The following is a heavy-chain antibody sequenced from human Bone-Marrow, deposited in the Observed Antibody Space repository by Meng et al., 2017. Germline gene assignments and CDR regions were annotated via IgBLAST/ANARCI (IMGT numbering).Heavy chain of an antibody. V-gene: IGHV4-39*01. J-gene: IGHJ4*02. CDR2: IYYSGST. Sequence: QLQLQESGPGLVKPSETLSLTCPVPGGSISSSSYYWGWIRQPPGKGLEWIGSIYYSGSTYYNPSLKSRVTISVDTSKNQFSLKLSSVTAADTAVYYCARLLAGYYPLGYYFDYWGQGTLVTVSS. D-gene: IGHD3-9*01. CDR1: GGSISSSSYY. CDR3: ARLLAGYYPLGYYFDY.